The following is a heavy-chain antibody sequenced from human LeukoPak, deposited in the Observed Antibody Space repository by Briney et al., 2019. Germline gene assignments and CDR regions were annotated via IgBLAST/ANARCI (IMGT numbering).Heavy chain of an antibody. D-gene: IGHD3-22*01. CDR1: GGSISSGGYY. Sequence: ETLSLTCTVSGGSISSGGYYWSWIRQPPGKGLEWIGEINHSGSTNYNPSLKSRVTISVDTSKNQFSLKLSSVTAADTAVYYCVGSEYDSSGYYFDYWGQGTLVTVSS. V-gene: IGHV4-39*07. CDR2: INHSGST. CDR3: VGSEYDSSGYYFDY. J-gene: IGHJ4*02.